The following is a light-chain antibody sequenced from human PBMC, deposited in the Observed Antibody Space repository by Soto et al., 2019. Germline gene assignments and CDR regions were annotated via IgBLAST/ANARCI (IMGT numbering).Light chain of an antibody. J-gene: IGKJ3*01. CDR3: QQYHNWLFT. V-gene: IGKV3-15*01. CDR2: GAS. Sequence: MTQSPVTLSVSPGERATLSCRASQSVNSNLAWYQQKPGQAPRLLIYGASTRATGIPASFICNGSGTEFTLTASSIPTEHVRVYYCQQYHNWLFTFGPGIKVDIK. CDR1: QSVNSN.